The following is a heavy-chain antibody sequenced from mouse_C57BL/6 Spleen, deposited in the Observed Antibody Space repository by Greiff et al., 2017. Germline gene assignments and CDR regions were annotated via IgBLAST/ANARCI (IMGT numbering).Heavy chain of an antibody. Sequence: EVQLVESGGGLVQPKGSLKLSCAASGFTFSDAWMDWVRQSPEKGLEWVAEIRNKANNPATYYAESVKGRFTISRDDSKSSVYLQMSSLRAEDTGIYYCTRSYGSSRYFDVWGTGTTVTVSS. CDR3: TRSYGSSRYFDV. V-gene: IGHV6-6*01. CDR1: GFTFSDAW. D-gene: IGHD1-1*01. CDR2: IRNKANNPAT. J-gene: IGHJ1*03.